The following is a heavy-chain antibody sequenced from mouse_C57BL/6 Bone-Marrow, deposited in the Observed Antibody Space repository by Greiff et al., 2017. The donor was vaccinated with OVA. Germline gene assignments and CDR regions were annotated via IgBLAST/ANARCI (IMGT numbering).Heavy chain of an antibody. CDR1: GFSLTSYG. Sequence: VQLQESGPGLVQPSQSLSLTCTVSGFSLTSYGVHWVRQSPGKGLEWLGVIWSGGSTDYNAAFISRLSISKDNSKSQVFVKMNSLQADDTAIYYCARSIYDGYYVHYWGQGTTLTVSS. CDR3: ARSIYDGYYVHY. CDR2: IWSGGST. J-gene: IGHJ2*01. V-gene: IGHV2-2*01. D-gene: IGHD2-3*01.